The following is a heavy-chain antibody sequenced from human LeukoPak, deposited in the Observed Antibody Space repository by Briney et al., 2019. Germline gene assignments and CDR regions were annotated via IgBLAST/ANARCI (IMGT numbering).Heavy chain of an antibody. V-gene: IGHV1-2*02. CDR2: INPNSGGT. CDR1: GYTFTGYY. J-gene: IGHJ4*02. CDR3: ERRFYSSSWFTFDY. Sequence: ASVNVSCKASGYTFTGYYMHWVRQAPGQGLEWMGWINPNSGGTNYAQKFQGRVTMTRDTSISTAYMELSRLRSDDTAVYYCERRFYSSSWFTFDYWGQGTLVTVSS. D-gene: IGHD6-13*01.